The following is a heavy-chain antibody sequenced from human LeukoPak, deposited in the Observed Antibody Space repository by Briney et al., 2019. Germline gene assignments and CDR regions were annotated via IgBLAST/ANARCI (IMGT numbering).Heavy chain of an antibody. CDR2: INPNSGDT. Sequence: ASVKVSCKASGYTFTGYYMHWVRQAPGQGLEWMGWINPNSGDTNYAQKFQARVTMTSDTSITTAYMELNRLRPDDTAVYYCARLDGTDSHFDFWGQGTLVTVSS. J-gene: IGHJ4*02. V-gene: IGHV1-2*02. D-gene: IGHD5-24*01. CDR1: GYTFTGYY. CDR3: ARLDGTDSHFDF.